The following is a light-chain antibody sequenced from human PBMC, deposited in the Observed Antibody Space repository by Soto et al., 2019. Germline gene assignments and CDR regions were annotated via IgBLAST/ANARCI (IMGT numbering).Light chain of an antibody. Sequence: DIQMTQSPSSLSASVGDRVTITCRASQDISNFLAWYQQKPGKAPNLLMYAASTLQSGVPSRFSGSGSGTEFTLTISSLQPEDVATYYCQKYNRAPLTFGGGTKVEIK. CDR2: AAS. V-gene: IGKV1-27*01. CDR1: QDISNF. CDR3: QKYNRAPLT. J-gene: IGKJ4*01.